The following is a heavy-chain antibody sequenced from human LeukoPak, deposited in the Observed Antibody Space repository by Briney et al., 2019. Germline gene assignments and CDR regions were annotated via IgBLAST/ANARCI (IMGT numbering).Heavy chain of an antibody. CDR1: GYTFTSYG. J-gene: IGHJ4*02. V-gene: IGHV1-18*01. D-gene: IGHD3-10*01. CDR3: ARDHYYGSGSYGDY. CDR2: ISAYNGNT. Sequence: ASVKVSCKASGYTFTSYGISWVRQAPGQGLEWMGWISAYNGNTSYAQKFQGRVTMTRDMSTSTVYMELSSLRSEDTAVYYCARDHYYGSGSYGDYWGQGTLVTVSS.